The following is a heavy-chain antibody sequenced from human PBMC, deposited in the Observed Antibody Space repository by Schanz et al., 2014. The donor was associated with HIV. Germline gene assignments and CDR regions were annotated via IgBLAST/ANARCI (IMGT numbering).Heavy chain of an antibody. CDR3: AKSHKHDNSDYYRFYYFGMDV. CDR1: GFTFSSYW. V-gene: IGHV3-74*01. D-gene: IGHD4-4*01. CDR2: INSDGSSR. J-gene: IGHJ6*02. Sequence: EVQLVESGGGLVQPGGSLRLSCAASGFTFSSYWMHWVRQAPGKGLVWVSRINSDGSSRSYADSVKGRFTISRDNAKNTLYLQMNSLRAEDTAVYYCAKSHKHDNSDYYRFYYFGMDVWGQGTTVTVSS.